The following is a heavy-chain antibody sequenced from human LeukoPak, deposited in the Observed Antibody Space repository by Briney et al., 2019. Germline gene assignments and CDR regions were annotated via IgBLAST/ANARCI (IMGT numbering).Heavy chain of an antibody. Sequence: SETLSLTCTVSGGSISSGDYYWRWIRQPPGKGLEWIAYMYYSGSTYYNPSLKSRVTISADTSKNQLSLKLSSVTAGDTAVYYYARPYYYDSRIDPWGQGTLVTVSS. V-gene: IGHV4-30-4*01. CDR1: GGSISSGDYY. D-gene: IGHD3-22*01. CDR3: ARPYYYDSRIDP. CDR2: MYYSGST. J-gene: IGHJ5*02.